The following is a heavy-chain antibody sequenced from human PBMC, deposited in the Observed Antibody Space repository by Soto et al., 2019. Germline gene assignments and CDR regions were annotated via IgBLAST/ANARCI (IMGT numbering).Heavy chain of an antibody. Sequence: XETLSLTWAVNSGSFTAYSWTWIRQAPGKGLDWIGEINHSGSTNYNPSLKSRVTISVDTPRNQFSLKVNTVTAADTGVYYCARVRGGYYSGVEVWGQGTTVTVS. CDR3: ARVRGGYYSGVEV. V-gene: IGHV4-34*01. CDR2: INHSGST. CDR1: SGSFTAYS. J-gene: IGHJ6*02.